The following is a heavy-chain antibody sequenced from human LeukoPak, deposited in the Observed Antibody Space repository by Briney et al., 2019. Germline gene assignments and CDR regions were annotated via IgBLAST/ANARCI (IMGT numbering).Heavy chain of an antibody. J-gene: IGHJ4*01. Sequence: GGSLRLSCAASGFNFIDYSMNWVRQAPGKGLEWISYIGISSGNTKYADSVKGRFIISRDKAWNSLYLQMNSLRVEDTAVYYCARDHRYAFDNWGHGTLVTVSS. CDR1: GFNFIDYS. D-gene: IGHD5-12*01. CDR3: ARDHRYAFDN. V-gene: IGHV3-48*01. CDR2: IGISSGNT.